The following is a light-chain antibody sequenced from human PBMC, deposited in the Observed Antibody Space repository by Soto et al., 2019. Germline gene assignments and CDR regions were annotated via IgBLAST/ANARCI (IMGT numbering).Light chain of an antibody. Sequence: ESVLTQAPGTLALSPGERATLSCRASQSVSNNYLAWYQQKPGQSPRLLIFGASSRATGIPDRFSGSGSGTDFTLTISRLEPQDFAVYYCQQYGSSPSITFGQGTRLEI. CDR1: QSVSNNY. V-gene: IGKV3-20*01. CDR3: QQYGSSPSIT. J-gene: IGKJ5*01. CDR2: GAS.